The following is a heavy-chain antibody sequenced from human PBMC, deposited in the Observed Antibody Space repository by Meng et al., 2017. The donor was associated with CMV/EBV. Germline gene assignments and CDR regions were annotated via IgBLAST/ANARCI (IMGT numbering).Heavy chain of an antibody. CDR1: GGSISSGAVY. V-gene: IGHV4-30-4*08. CDR3: ARAQYSSSCDY. D-gene: IGHD6-13*01. CDR2: IYYSGST. Sequence: HLQAPGTGPGMPPPTLPLPCTLSGGSISSGAVYLSWIRHAPGKGLEWIEYIYYSGSTYYNPSLKSRVTISVDTSKNQFSLKLSSVTAADTAVYYCARAQYSSSCDYWGQGTLVTVSS. J-gene: IGHJ4*02.